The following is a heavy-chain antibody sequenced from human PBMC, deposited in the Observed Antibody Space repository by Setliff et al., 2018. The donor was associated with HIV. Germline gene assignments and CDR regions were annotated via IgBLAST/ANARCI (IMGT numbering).Heavy chain of an antibody. CDR2: IYYSGTT. J-gene: IGHJ5*01. D-gene: IGHD2-15*01. Sequence: SETLSLTCTVSGASISSSSHYWSWIRQHRGKGLEYIGYIYYSGTTYYNPALKSRISMSVDTFENQFSLKLNYVTAADTAVYYCARFYGGCSGGTGPSWFDSWGQGTLVTVSS. CDR3: ARFYGGCSGGTGPSWFDS. V-gene: IGHV4-31*03. CDR1: GASISSSSHY.